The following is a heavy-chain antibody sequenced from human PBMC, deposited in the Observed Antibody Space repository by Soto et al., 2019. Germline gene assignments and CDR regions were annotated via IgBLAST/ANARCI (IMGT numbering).Heavy chain of an antibody. J-gene: IGHJ4*02. D-gene: IGHD2-2*01. Sequence: ASVKVSCKASGYPFTSNSIGWVRQAPGQGLQWMGWINVYNGNTKYAQKLQGRVTLTTDTSTRPAYKDLWSLSSADTRLCYRARISSASSGLIAYYWGERALNTGSS. CDR2: INVYNGNT. CDR1: GYPFTSNS. V-gene: IGHV1-18*04. CDR3: ARISSASSGLIAYY.